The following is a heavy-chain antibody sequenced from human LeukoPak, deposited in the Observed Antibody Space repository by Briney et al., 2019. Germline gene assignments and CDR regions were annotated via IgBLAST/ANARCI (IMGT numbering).Heavy chain of an antibody. CDR3: ARNGKGPIDAFDI. V-gene: IGHV1-46*03. J-gene: IGHJ3*02. CDR1: GYTFTSYY. CDR2: INPSGGST. D-gene: IGHD3-9*01. Sequence: GASVKVSSKASGYTFTSYYMHWVRQAPGQGLEWMGIINPSGGSTSYAQKFQGRVTMTRGTSTSTVYMELSSLRSEDTAVYYCARNGKGPIDAFDIWGQGTMVTVSS.